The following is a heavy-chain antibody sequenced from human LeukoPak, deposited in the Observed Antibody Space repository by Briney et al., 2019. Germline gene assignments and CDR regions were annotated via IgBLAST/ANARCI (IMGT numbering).Heavy chain of an antibody. CDR2: ISGSGGST. D-gene: IGHD3-22*01. CDR1: GFTFSSYA. CDR3: TTEYNFNYYDSSGYYY. V-gene: IGHV3-23*01. Sequence: GGSLRLSCAASGFTFSSYAMSWVRQAPGKGLEWVSAISGSGGSTYYADSVKGRFTISRDNSKNTLYLQMNSLRAEDTAVYYCTTEYNFNYYDSSGYYYWGQGTLVTVSS. J-gene: IGHJ4*02.